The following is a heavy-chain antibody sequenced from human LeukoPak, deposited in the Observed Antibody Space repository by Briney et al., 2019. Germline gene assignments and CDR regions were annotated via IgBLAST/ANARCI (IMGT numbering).Heavy chain of an antibody. CDR1: GYTFTSYD. CDR3: ARGSHYYYYMDV. J-gene: IGHJ6*03. Sequence: ASVKVSCKASGYTFTSYDINWVRQATGQGLEWMGWMNPNSGNTGYAQKFQGRVTITRNTSISTAYMELSSLRSEDTAVYYCARGSHYYYYMDVWGKGTPVTVSS. V-gene: IGHV1-8*03. CDR2: MNPNSGNT.